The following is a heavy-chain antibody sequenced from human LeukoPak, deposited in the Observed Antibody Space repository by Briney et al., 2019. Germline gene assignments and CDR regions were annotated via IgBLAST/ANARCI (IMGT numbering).Heavy chain of an antibody. J-gene: IGHJ4*02. Sequence: GASVKVSCKASGYTFTNYGISWVRQAPGQGLEWMGWISGYNGNTNYAQKLQGRVTMTTDTSTSTAYMELRSLRSDDTAVYYCVRDTLWFGELLRGFDYWGQGTLVTVSS. D-gene: IGHD3-10*01. CDR3: VRDTLWFGELLRGFDY. CDR1: GYTFTNYG. V-gene: IGHV1-18*01. CDR2: ISGYNGNT.